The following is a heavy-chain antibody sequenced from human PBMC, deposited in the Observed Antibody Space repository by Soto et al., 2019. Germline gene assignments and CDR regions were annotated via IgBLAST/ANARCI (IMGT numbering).Heavy chain of an antibody. CDR2: IWYDGSNK. V-gene: IGHV3-33*01. CDR1: GFTFSSYG. Sequence: QVQLVESGGGVVQPGRSLRLSCAASGFTFSSYGMHWVRQAPGKGLEWVAVIWYDGSNKYYADSVKGRFTISRDNSKNTLYRQMNSLRAEDTAVYYCARGALGRRGAFDYWGQGTLVTVSS. J-gene: IGHJ4*02. D-gene: IGHD3-16*01. CDR3: ARGALGRRGAFDY.